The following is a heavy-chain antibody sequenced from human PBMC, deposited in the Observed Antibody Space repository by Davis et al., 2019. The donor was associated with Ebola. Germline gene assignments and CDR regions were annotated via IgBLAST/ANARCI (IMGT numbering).Heavy chain of an antibody. CDR2: ISASGDRT. CDR3: AKDVSSIAARQIYYYYGMDV. J-gene: IGHJ6*02. D-gene: IGHD6-6*01. CDR1: GFTFYNYA. V-gene: IGHV3-23*01. Sequence: PGGSLRLSCAASGFTFYNYAITWVRQAPGKGLEWVSSISASGDRTYYADSVRGRFTISRDNSRNTLYLQMNSLTAEDTAVYYCAKDVSSIAARQIYYYYGMDVWGQGTTVTVSS.